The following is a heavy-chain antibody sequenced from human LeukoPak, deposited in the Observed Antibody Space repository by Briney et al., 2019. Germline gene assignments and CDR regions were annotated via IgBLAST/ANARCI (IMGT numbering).Heavy chain of an antibody. CDR3: TRGSRYYYDSSFLAPRFDY. CDR2: IRSKAYGGTT. V-gene: IGHV3-49*04. Sequence: GGSLRLSCTASGFTFGDYAMSWVRQAPGKGLEWVGFIRSKAYGGTTEYAASVKGRFTISRDDSKSIAYLQMNSLKTEDTAVYYCTRGSRYYYDSSFLAPRFDYWGQGTLVTVSS. CDR1: GFTFGDYA. J-gene: IGHJ4*02. D-gene: IGHD3-22*01.